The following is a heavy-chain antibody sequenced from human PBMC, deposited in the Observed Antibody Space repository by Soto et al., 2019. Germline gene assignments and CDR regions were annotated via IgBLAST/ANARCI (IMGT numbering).Heavy chain of an antibody. V-gene: IGHV4-31*03. CDR1: GGSISSGGYY. D-gene: IGHD6-13*01. Sequence: SETLSLTCTVSGGSISSGGYYWSWIRQHPGKGLEWIGYIYYSGSTYYNPSLKSRVTISADTSKNQFSLKLSSVTAADTAVYYCARGGSSWSGRYFDYWGQGTLVTVSS. J-gene: IGHJ4*02. CDR2: IYYSGST. CDR3: ARGGSSWSGRYFDY.